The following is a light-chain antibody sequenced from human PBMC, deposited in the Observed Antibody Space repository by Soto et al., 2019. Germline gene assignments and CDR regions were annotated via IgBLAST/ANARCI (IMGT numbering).Light chain of an antibody. CDR3: QQYGSSPLLS. Sequence: EIVMTQSPATLSVSPGERATLSCRASQSVSSNLAWYQQKPGQAPSLLISGASARATGVPARFSGSGSGTEFTLTISSLQSEDFAVYFCQQYGSSPLLSFGGGTKLEIK. CDR2: GAS. J-gene: IGKJ4*01. V-gene: IGKV3-15*01. CDR1: QSVSSN.